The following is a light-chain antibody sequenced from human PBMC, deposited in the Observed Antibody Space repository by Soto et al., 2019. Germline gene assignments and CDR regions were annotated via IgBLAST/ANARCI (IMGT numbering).Light chain of an antibody. CDR3: QQYNSYSLT. Sequence: DIQMTQSPSTLSASVGDRVTITCRASQSISSWLAWYQQKPGKAPKLLIYDASSLESGVPSRFSGSRSGTEFTLTISSLQPDDFATYSCQQYNSYSLTFGQGTKLEIK. V-gene: IGKV1-5*01. CDR1: QSISSW. J-gene: IGKJ2*01. CDR2: DAS.